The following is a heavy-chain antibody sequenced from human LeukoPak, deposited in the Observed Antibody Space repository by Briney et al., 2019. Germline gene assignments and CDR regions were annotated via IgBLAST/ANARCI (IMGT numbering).Heavy chain of an antibody. V-gene: IGHV4-30-2*01. D-gene: IGHD2-2*02. Sequence: PSETLSLTCSVSGGSTTGYFWTWIRQPPGKGLEWIGYIYHSGSTYYNPSLKSRVTISVDRSKNQFSLKLSSVTAADTAVYYCARRPGGYCSSTSCYTGAFDIWGQGTMVTVSS. CDR3: ARRPGGYCSSTSCYTGAFDI. CDR2: IYHSGST. J-gene: IGHJ3*02. CDR1: GGSTTGYF.